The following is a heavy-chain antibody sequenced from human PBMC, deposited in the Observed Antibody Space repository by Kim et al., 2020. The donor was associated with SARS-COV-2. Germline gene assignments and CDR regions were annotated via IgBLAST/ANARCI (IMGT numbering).Heavy chain of an antibody. CDR1: GFTFSSYA. J-gene: IGHJ4*02. V-gene: IGHV3-23*01. CDR2: ISGSGGST. CDR3: AKDSSYSTSWYGPYCDY. Sequence: GGSLRLSCAASGFTFSSYAMSWVRQAPGKGLEWVSAISGSGGSTYYADSVKGRFTISRDNSKNTLYLQMNSLRAEDTAVYYCAKDSSYSTSWYGPYCDYWGAGDLVTVSS. D-gene: IGHD6-13*01.